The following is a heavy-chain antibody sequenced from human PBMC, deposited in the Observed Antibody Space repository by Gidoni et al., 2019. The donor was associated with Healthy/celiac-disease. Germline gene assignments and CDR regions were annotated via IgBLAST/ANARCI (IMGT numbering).Heavy chain of an antibody. Sequence: EVQLVESGGGLIQPGGSLRLSCAASGFTVSSNYMSWVRPAPGKGLEWVSVIDSGGSTYYADSVKGRFTISRTNSKNTLYLQMNSLRAEDTAVYYCARGPHYDFWSGPGPYYFDYWGQGTLVTVSS. J-gene: IGHJ4*02. V-gene: IGHV3-53*01. CDR2: IDSGGST. D-gene: IGHD3-3*01. CDR3: ARGPHYDFWSGPGPYYFDY. CDR1: GFTVSSNY.